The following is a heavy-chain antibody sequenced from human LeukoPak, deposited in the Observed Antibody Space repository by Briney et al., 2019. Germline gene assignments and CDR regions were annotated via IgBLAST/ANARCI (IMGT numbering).Heavy chain of an antibody. CDR1: GFTFDDYA. Sequence: GGSLRLSCAASGFTFDDYAMHWVRQAPGKGLEWVSGISWNSGSIGYADSVKGRFTISRDNAKNSLYLQMNSLRAEDTALYHCAKGGTIAAAVFDYWGQGTLVTVSS. CDR3: AKGGTIAAAVFDY. D-gene: IGHD6-13*01. J-gene: IGHJ4*02. CDR2: ISWNSGSI. V-gene: IGHV3-9*01.